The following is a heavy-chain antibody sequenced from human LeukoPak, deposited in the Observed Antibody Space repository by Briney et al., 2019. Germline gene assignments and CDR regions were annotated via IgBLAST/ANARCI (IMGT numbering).Heavy chain of an antibody. D-gene: IGHD2-8*01. V-gene: IGHV4-39*01. Sequence: SETLSLTCTVSGGSISSSSYYWGWIRQPPGKGLEWIGSIYYSGSTYYNPSLKSRVTISIDTSKNQFSLKLSSVTAADTAVYYCARLMVANIRKEFDYWGQGTLVTVSS. CDR2: IYYSGST. CDR3: ARLMVANIRKEFDY. J-gene: IGHJ4*02. CDR1: GGSISSSSYY.